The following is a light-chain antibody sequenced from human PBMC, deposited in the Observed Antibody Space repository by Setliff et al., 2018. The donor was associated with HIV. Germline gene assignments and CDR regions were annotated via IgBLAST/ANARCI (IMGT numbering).Light chain of an antibody. J-gene: IGLJ1*01. CDR1: SSDVGGYNY. CDR3: SSYTSTSTLVV. V-gene: IGLV2-14*03. CDR2: DVS. Sequence: QSALTQPASVSGSPGQSITISCTGTSSDVGGYNYVSWYQQHPGKAPKLRIYDVSNRPSGVSNRFSGSKSGNTASLTISGLQAEDEADDYCSSYTSTSTLVVFGTGTKVTVL.